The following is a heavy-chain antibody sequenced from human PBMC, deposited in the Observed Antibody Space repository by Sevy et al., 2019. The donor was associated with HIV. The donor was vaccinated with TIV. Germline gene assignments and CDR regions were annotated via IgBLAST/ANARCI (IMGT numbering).Heavy chain of an antibody. D-gene: IGHD1-26*01. J-gene: IGHJ4*02. V-gene: IGHV3-15*01. CDR2: IKSRTEGATR. CDR1: GFTFSNAW. CDR3: TAGVGASDFDY. Sequence: GGSLRLSCAASGFTFSNAWMSWVRQAPGKGLEWVGRIKSRTEGATRDFAAPVKGRLLISRDDSRNTVYLQMNSLKTEDTAVYYCTAGVGASDFDYWGQGTLVTVSS.